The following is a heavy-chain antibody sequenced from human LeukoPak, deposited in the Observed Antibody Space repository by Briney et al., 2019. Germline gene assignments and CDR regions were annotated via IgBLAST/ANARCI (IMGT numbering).Heavy chain of an antibody. CDR2: INPNSGDT. Sequence: ASVKVSCKASGYTFTGYYMHWVRQAPGQGLEWMGWINPNSGDTNYAQKFQGWVTMTRDTSISTAYMELSRLRSDDTAVYYCARVAARYCSSTSCYGPFDYWGQGTLVTVSS. V-gene: IGHV1-2*04. CDR3: ARVAARYCSSTSCYGPFDY. D-gene: IGHD2-2*01. CDR1: GYTFTGYY. J-gene: IGHJ4*02.